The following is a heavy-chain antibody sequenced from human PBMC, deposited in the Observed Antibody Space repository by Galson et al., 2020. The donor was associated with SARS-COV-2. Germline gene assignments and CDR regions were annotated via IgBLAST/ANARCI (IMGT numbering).Heavy chain of an antibody. V-gene: IGHV3-23*01. CDR1: GFTFSSYA. CDR2: ISGSGGST. CDR3: AKENGDYGNAGGCYYYYGMDV. J-gene: IGHJ6*02. Sequence: GESLKISCAASGFTFSSYAMSWVRQAPGKGLEWVSAISGSGGSTYYADSVKGRFTISRDNSKNTLYLQMNSLRAEDTAVYYCAKENGDYGNAGGCYYYYGMDVWGQGTTVTVS. D-gene: IGHD4-17*01.